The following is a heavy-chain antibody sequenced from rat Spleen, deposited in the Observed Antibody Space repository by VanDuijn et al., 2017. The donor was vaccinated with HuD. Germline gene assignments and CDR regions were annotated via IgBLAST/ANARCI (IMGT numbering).Heavy chain of an antibody. CDR2: IGNEGSRT. Sequence: EVQLVESGGGLVQPGRSLKISCTGSGFTFIGYGMAWVRQAPSRGLEWVATIGNEGSRTYYRDSVEGRFTISRDNAKSTLYLQMDSLRSEDTATYYCASRDYWGQGVMVTVSS. CDR3: ASRDY. V-gene: IGHV5-29*01. CDR1: GFTFIGYG. J-gene: IGHJ2*01.